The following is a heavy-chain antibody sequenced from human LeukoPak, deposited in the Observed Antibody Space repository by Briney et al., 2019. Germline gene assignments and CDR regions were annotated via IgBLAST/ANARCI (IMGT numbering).Heavy chain of an antibody. V-gene: IGHV3-74*01. J-gene: IGHJ6*02. D-gene: IGHD6-13*01. CDR3: ARDLRSESVAAAGEPYYYGMDV. CDR1: GFTFSSYW. Sequence: PGGSLRLSCAASGFTFSSYWMHWVRQAPGKGLVWVSRINSDGSSTSYADSVKGRFTISRDNAKNTLYLQMNSLRAEDTAVYYCARDLRSESVAAAGEPYYYGMDVWGQGTTVTVSS. CDR2: INSDGSST.